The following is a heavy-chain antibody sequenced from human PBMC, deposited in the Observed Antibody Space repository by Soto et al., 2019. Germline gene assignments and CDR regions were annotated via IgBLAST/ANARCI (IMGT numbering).Heavy chain of an antibody. CDR1: GFTFSTFW. V-gene: IGHV3-74*01. CDR2: INSDGSST. CDR3: ARDFEY. J-gene: IGHJ4*02. Sequence: EVQLVESGGGLVQPGGSLRLSCEASGFTFSTFWMHWVRQAPGKGLVWDSRINSDGSSTNYADSVKGRVTISRDNAKNTLYLQLNSLRPEDTAVYYCARDFEYWGQGTLVTVSS.